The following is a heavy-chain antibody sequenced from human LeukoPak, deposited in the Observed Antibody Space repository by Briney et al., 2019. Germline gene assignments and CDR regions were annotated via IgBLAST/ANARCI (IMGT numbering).Heavy chain of an antibody. V-gene: IGHV4-39*01. Sequence: PSETLSLTCTVSDGSIRSSSYYWGWIRQPPGKGLEWIGSIYYSGSTYYNPSLKSRVTISVDTSKNQFSLKLSSVTAADTAVYYCARQILFHSERWLKFFDYWGQGTLVTVSS. CDR2: IYYSGST. D-gene: IGHD5-24*01. CDR3: ARQILFHSERWLKFFDY. CDR1: DGSIRSSSYY. J-gene: IGHJ4*02.